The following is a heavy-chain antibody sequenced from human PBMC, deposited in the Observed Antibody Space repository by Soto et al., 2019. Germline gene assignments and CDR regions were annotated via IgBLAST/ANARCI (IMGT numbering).Heavy chain of an antibody. CDR1: GYTFRSYG. CDR2: INADNGDT. V-gene: IGHV1-3*01. Sequence: AASVKVSCKASGYTFRSYGIQWVRQAPGQSLEWMGWINADNGDTKYSQNFQDRVTITRDTSANTVYMELSSLTTGDTAVYYCARVGLKYLRWFDPWGQGSLVTVSS. CDR3: ARVGLKYLRWFDP. J-gene: IGHJ5*02. D-gene: IGHD3-10*01.